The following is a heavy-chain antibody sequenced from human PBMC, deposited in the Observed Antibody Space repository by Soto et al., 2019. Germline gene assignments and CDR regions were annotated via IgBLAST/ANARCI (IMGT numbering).Heavy chain of an antibody. D-gene: IGHD3-10*01. V-gene: IGHV3-23*01. CDR2: ISGSGGST. J-gene: IGHJ6*02. Sequence: PGGSLRLSCAVSGFTFSSYAMSWVRQAPGKGLEWVSCISGSGGSTDYADSVKGRFTISRDNSKNTLYLQMNSLRAEDTAVYHCATDLTEARGVIYYGMDVWGQRTTVTVPS. CDR3: ATDLTEARGVIYYGMDV. CDR1: GFTFSSYA.